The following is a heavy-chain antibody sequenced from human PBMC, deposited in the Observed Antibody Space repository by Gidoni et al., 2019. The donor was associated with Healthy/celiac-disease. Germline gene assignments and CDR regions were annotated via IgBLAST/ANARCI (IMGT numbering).Heavy chain of an antibody. J-gene: IGHJ5*02. Sequence: EVQLVESGGGLVKPGGSLRLSCAASGFTFSHYSMNWVRQAPGKGMEWVSSISSSSSYIYYADSVKGRFTISRDNAKNSLYLQMNSLRAEDTAVYYCVSGLWFGELSENWFDPWGQGTLVTVSS. V-gene: IGHV3-21*01. CDR1: GFTFSHYS. CDR2: ISSSSSYI. CDR3: VSGLWFGELSENWFDP. D-gene: IGHD3-10*01.